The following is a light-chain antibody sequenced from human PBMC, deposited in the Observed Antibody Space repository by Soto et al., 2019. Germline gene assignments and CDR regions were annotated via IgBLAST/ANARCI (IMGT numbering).Light chain of an antibody. CDR1: QIIGSW. CDR2: AAS. V-gene: IGKV1-12*02. Sequence: DIQMTQSPSSVSASIGDRVTITSRASQIIGSWLAWYQQKPGIAPTLLIYAASSLQSGVPSRFSGSGSGSDFTLTITSLQAEDSATYYCQQANSFPFTFGPGTKVDIK. J-gene: IGKJ3*01. CDR3: QQANSFPFT.